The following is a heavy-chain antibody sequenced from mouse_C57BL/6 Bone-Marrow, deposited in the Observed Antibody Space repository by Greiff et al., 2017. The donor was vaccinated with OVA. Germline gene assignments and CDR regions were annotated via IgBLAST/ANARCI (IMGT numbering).Heavy chain of an antibody. J-gene: IGHJ4*01. CDR1: GYTFTSYW. CDR3: ARRGLTGTAMDY. Sequence: QVQLQQPGAELVKPGASVKLSCKASGYTFTSYWMHWVKQRPGKGLEWIGMIHPNSGSTNYNEKFKSKATLTVDKSSRTAYMQLSSLTSEDSAVYYCARRGLTGTAMDYWGQGTSVTVSS. D-gene: IGHD4-1*01. V-gene: IGHV1-64*01. CDR2: IHPNSGST.